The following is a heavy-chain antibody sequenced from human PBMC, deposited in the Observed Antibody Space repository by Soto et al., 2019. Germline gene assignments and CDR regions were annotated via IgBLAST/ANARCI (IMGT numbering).Heavy chain of an antibody. CDR2: ISAYNGNT. D-gene: IGHD2-15*01. CDR3: ARDLYCSGGSCYSGGMDV. CDR1: GYTFTSYG. J-gene: IGHJ6*02. V-gene: IGHV1-18*01. Sequence: GASVKVSCKASGYTFTSYGISWVRQAPGQGLEWMGWISAYNGNTNYAQKLQGRVTMTTDTSTSTAYMELRSLRSDDTAVYYCARDLYCSGGSCYSGGMDVWGQGTTVTVSS.